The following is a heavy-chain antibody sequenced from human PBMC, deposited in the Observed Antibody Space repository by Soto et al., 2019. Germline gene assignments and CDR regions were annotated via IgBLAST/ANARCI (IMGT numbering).Heavy chain of an antibody. CDR3: ARIAYYDSSGYTYYFDY. CDR1: GNTLSGLP. V-gene: IGHV1-24*01. Sequence: ASVKVSCKVSGNTLSGLPMHWVRQAPGKGLEWMGSLDYEEGERNFAHRFQGRVTVTEDTSTDTAYMDLSGLKSEDTATYYCARIAYYDSSGYTYYFDYWGQGTLVTVSS. J-gene: IGHJ4*02. D-gene: IGHD3-22*01. CDR2: LDYEEGER.